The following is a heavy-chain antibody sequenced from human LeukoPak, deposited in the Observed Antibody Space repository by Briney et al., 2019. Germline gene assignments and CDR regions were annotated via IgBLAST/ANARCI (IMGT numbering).Heavy chain of an antibody. V-gene: IGHV3-15*01. D-gene: IGHD4-11*01. CDR2: IKSKVAGGTT. CDR3: STSCNYPLY. J-gene: IGHJ4*02. Sequence: GGSLRLSCAGSGFTFTNAWMSWVRQAPGKGLEWVGRIKSKVAGGTTDYAAPVKGRFTISRDDSKNTLYLQMNSLATEDTAVYYCSTSCNYPLYWGQGTLVTVSS. CDR1: GFTFTNAW.